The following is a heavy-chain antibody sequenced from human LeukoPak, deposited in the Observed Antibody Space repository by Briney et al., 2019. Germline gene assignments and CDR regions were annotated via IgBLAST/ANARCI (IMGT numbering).Heavy chain of an antibody. CDR3: ARGYKVRGVITLPDY. V-gene: IGHV1-69*05. J-gene: IGHJ4*02. CDR1: GGTFSSYA. CDR2: IIPIFGTA. D-gene: IGHD3-10*01. Sequence: SVKVSCKASGGTFSSYAISWVRQAPGQGLEWMGGIIPIFGTANYAQKFRGRVTITTDESTGTAYMELSSLRSEDTAVYYCARGYKVRGVITLPDYWGQGTLVTVSS.